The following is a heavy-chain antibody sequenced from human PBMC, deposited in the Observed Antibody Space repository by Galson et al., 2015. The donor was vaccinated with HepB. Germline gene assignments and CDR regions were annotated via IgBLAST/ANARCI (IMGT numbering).Heavy chain of an antibody. CDR1: GGTFSSYT. D-gene: IGHD2-21*02. CDR3: ARDCGGDCYSALHFDY. Sequence: SVKVSCKASGGTFSSYTISWVRQAPGQGLEWMGRIIPILGIANYAQKFQGRVTITADKSTSTAYMELSSLRSEDTAVYYCARDCGGDCYSALHFDYWGQGTLVTVSS. J-gene: IGHJ4*02. CDR2: IIPILGIA. V-gene: IGHV1-69*04.